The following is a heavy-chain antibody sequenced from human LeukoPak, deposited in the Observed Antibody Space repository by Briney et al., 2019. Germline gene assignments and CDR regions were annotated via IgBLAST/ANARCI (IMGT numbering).Heavy chain of an antibody. Sequence: SGGSLRLSCAPAAFTVTSDWTSWVRQAPGKGLEWVANIKQDGSEKYYVDSVKGRFTISRDNAKNALYLLMNSLRAEGTDDYDGAKDSTIYDISSHYDYYYYDMDVWGKGTTVTVSS. CDR3: AKDSTIYDISSHYDYYYYDMDV. D-gene: IGHD3-22*01. CDR1: AFTVTSDW. V-gene: IGHV3-7*01. J-gene: IGHJ6*03. CDR2: IKQDGSEK.